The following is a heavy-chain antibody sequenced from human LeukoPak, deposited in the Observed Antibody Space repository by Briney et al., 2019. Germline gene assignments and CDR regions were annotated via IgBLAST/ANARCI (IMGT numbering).Heavy chain of an antibody. J-gene: IGHJ4*02. D-gene: IGHD5-18*01. Sequence: SETLSLTCTVSGGSISSYYWSWIRQPPGKGLEWIGYIYYSGSTNYKSSLKSRVTISVDTSKNQFSLKLSSVTAADTAVYYCARVTNPGYSYGGPFDYWGQGTLVTVSS. CDR3: ARVTNPGYSYGGPFDY. V-gene: IGHV4-59*01. CDR2: IYYSGST. CDR1: GGSISSYY.